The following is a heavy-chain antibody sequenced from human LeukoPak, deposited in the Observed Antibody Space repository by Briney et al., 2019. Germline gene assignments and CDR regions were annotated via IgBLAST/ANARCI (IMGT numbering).Heavy chain of an antibody. CDR1: GFSFSNFW. V-gene: IGHV3-7*03. Sequence: GGSLRLSCVASGFSFSNFWMTWVRQAPGKGLEWVANIKQDGSEKNYVDSVKGRFTSSRDNAKNSLYLQMNSLRAEDTAVYYCARDSTNDYWGQGTLVTVSS. J-gene: IGHJ4*02. CDR3: ARDSTNDY. D-gene: IGHD1-14*01. CDR2: IKQDGSEK.